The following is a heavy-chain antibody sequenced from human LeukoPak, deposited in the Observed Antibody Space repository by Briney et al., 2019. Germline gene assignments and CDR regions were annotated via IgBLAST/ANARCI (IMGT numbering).Heavy chain of an antibody. CDR2: INTDGSTT. Sequence: GGSLRLSCAASGVTFSSYWMNWVRQAPGKGLRWVSHINTDGSTTTYADSVRGRFTVSRDNAKNTLYLEMSRLRAEDTAVYFCTRDNAYMFDYWGQGAQVAVSS. CDR3: TRDNAYMFDY. CDR1: GVTFSSYW. V-gene: IGHV3-74*01. D-gene: IGHD2-2*01. J-gene: IGHJ4*02.